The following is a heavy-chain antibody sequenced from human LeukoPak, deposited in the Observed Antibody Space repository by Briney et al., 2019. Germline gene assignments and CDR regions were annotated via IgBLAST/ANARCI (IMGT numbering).Heavy chain of an antibody. J-gene: IGHJ4*02. V-gene: IGHV1-18*01. CDR3: ARDPPGGYYDLWSGYYYFDY. CDR2: ISAYNGNT. Sequence: ASVKVSCKASGYTFTSYGISWVRQAPGQGLEWMGWISAYNGNTNYAQKLQGRVTMATDISTSTAYMELRSLRSDDTAVYYCARDPPGGYYDLWSGYYYFDYWGQGTLVTVSS. CDR1: GYTFTSYG. D-gene: IGHD3-3*01.